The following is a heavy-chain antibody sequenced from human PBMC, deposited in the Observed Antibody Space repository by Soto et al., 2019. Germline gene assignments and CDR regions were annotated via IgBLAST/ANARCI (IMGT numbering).Heavy chain of an antibody. D-gene: IGHD2-15*01. J-gene: IGHJ5*02. CDR1: GFTFSSYG. Sequence: GFLRLSCAASGFTFSSYGMHWVRQAPGKGLEWVAVIWYDGSNKYYADSVKGRFTISRDNSKNTLYLQMHSLRAEDTAVYYCARDFCSGGSCYSYLLTCGQGTLVTVSS. CDR2: IWYDGSNK. V-gene: IGHV3-33*01. CDR3: ARDFCSGGSCYSYLLT.